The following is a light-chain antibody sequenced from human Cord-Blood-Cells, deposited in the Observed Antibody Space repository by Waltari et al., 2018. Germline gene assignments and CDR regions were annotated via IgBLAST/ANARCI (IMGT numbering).Light chain of an antibody. CDR2: DAS. V-gene: IGKV1-33*01. CDR1: QDISNY. J-gene: IGKJ4*01. Sequence: DIQMTQSPSSLSASVGDRVTITCQASQDISNYLNWYQQKPGKSPKLLIYDASDLETGVPSGFRGSGSVTDFTFTISSLQPEDMATYYCQQYDNLPLTFGGGTKVEIK. CDR3: QQYDNLPLT.